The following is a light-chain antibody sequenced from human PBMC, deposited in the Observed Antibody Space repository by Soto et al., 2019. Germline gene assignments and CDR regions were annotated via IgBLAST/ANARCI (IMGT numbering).Light chain of an antibody. V-gene: IGKV1-5*03. CDR1: ESISTW. J-gene: IGKJ4*01. CDR2: EAS. Sequence: DIQMTQSPSTLSASVGDRDTITCRASESISTWLAWYQQEPGKAPELLIYEASSLESGVPSRFSGSGSGTEFTLTISSLQPDDFATYSCQQYEAYPLTFGGGTKVEIK. CDR3: QQYEAYPLT.